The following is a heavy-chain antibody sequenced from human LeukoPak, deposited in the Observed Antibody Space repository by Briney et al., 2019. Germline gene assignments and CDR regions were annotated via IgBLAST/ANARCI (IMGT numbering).Heavy chain of an antibody. CDR3: ARYCSTISWYGPDAFDV. CDR2: IYTSGST. V-gene: IGHV4-4*07. Sequence: SETLSLTCTVSGGSLSSYYWSWIRQPAGKGLEWIGRIYTSGSTNYNPSLKSRVTMSVDTSKNQYSLKLSSVTAADTAVYYCARYCSTISWYGPDAFDVWGQGTMVTVSS. CDR1: GGSLSSYY. J-gene: IGHJ3*01. D-gene: IGHD2-2*01.